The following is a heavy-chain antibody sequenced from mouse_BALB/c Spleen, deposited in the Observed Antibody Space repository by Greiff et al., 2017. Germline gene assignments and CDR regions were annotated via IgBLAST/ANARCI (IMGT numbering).Heavy chain of an antibody. J-gene: IGHJ1*01. CDR2: ISSGGST. V-gene: IGHV5-6-5*01. CDR3: AGDLYWYFDV. Sequence: DVKLVESGGGLVKPGGSLKLSCAASGFTFSSYAMSWVRQTPEKRLEWVASISSGGSTYYPDSVKGRFTISRDNARNILYLQMSSLRSEDTAMYYCAGDLYWYFDVWGAGTTVTVSS. CDR1: GFTFSSYA.